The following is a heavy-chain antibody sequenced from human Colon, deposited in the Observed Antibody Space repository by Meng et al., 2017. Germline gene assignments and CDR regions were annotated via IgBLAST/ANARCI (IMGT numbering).Heavy chain of an antibody. V-gene: IGHV7-4-1*02. CDR3: ATAVTTVPFDY. Sequence: QVQFVQAGSELKKPGASGKVSCKASGYDFTNYGMNWVRQAPGQGLEWIGWINTYTGNPAYAQGFTGRFVFSLDTSVSTAYLQISSLKAGDTAVYYCATAVTTVPFDYWGQGTLVTVSS. J-gene: IGHJ4*02. CDR2: INTYTGNP. CDR1: GYDFTNYG. D-gene: IGHD4-17*01.